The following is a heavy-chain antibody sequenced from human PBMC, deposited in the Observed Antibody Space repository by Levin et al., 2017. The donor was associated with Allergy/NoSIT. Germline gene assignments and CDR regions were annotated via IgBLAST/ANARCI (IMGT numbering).Heavy chain of an antibody. CDR1: GYTFTGYY. V-gene: IGHV1-2*02. D-gene: IGHD2-15*01. J-gene: IGHJ4*02. Sequence: AASVKVSCKASGYTFTGYYMHWVRQAPGQGLEWMGWINPNSGGTNYAQKFQGRVTMTRDTSISTAYMELSRLRSDDTAVYYCARDMTPRADIVVVVAATFDYWGQGTLVTVSS. CDR2: INPNSGGT. CDR3: ARDMTPRADIVVVVAATFDY.